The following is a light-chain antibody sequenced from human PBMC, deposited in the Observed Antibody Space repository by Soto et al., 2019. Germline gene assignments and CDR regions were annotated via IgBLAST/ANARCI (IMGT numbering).Light chain of an antibody. CDR1: QSVSSY. CDR3: QQRSNWPPWT. V-gene: IGKV3-11*01. CDR2: DPS. J-gene: IGKJ1*01. Sequence: EIVLTQSPATLSLSPGERATLSCRASQSVSSYLAWYQQNPGQAPRLLIYDPSNRATGIPASFIGSGSGTDLTLTIRRLEPEDFAVYYCQQRSNWPPWTFGQGTKVELK.